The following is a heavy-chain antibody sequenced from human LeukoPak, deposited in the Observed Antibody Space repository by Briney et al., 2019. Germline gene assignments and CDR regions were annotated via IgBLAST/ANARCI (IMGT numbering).Heavy chain of an antibody. Sequence: SETLSLTCAVSGGFISSGGYSWSWIRQPPGKGLEWIGYIYHSGSTYYNPSLKSRVTISVDRSKNQFSLKLSSVTAADTAVYYCARDAGVGYFDYWGQGTLVTVSS. CDR3: ARDAGVGYFDY. CDR1: GGFISSGGYS. J-gene: IGHJ4*02. D-gene: IGHD1-26*01. CDR2: IYHSGST. V-gene: IGHV4-30-2*01.